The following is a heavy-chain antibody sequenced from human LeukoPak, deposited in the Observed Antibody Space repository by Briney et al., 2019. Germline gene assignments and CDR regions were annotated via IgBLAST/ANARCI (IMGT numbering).Heavy chain of an antibody. CDR1: GYSISSGYY. J-gene: IGHJ4*02. V-gene: IGHV4-38-2*02. D-gene: IGHD4-17*01. CDR2: IYHSGST. Sequence: SETLSLTCTVSGYSISSGYYWGWIRQPPGKGLEWIGSIYHSGSTYYNPSLKSRVTISVDTSKNQFSLKLSSVTAADTAVYYCARSSTVTTYPRFDYWGQGTLVTVSS. CDR3: ARSSTVTTYPRFDY.